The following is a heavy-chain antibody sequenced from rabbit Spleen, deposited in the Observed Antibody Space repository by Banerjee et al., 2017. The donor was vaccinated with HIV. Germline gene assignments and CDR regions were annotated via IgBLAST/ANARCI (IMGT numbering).Heavy chain of an antibody. J-gene: IGHJ4*01. V-gene: IGHV1S40*01. Sequence: QSLEESGGDLVKPGASLTLTCTASGFDLSSYYYMCWVRQAPGKGLEWIACIYISGGSTYYASWAKGRFTISETSSTTVTLQMTSLTAADTATYFCARETSGGWGVVLYYFRLWGPGTLVTVS. CDR3: ARETSGGWGVVLYYFRL. D-gene: IGHD4-1*01. CDR1: GFDLSSYYY. CDR2: IYISGGST.